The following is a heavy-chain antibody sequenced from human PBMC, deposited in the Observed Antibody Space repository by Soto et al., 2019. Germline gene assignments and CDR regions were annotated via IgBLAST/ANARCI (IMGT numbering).Heavy chain of an antibody. D-gene: IGHD2-2*01. Sequence: EVQLLESGGGVAQPGGSLRLSCAASGFTFSNSAMSWVRQAPGKGLEWVSTISGGSGDTSYADPVKGRFIVSRDESRTTLYLQMNSRRAEDTALYYCARGASTFDYWGQGRPVIVAS. CDR3: ARGASTFDY. J-gene: IGHJ4*02. CDR1: GFTFSNSA. V-gene: IGHV3-23*01. CDR2: ISGGSGDT.